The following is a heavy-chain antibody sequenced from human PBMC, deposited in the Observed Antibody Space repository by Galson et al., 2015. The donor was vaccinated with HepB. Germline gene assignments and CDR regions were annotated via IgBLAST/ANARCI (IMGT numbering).Heavy chain of an antibody. CDR1: GFSFSNYW. CDR2: IKQDGSEQ. D-gene: IGHD2-2*01. CDR3: ARDRCSSTSCFFDY. J-gene: IGHJ4*02. Sequence: SLRLSCAASGFSFSNYWMSWVRQAPGKGLEWVANIKQDGSEQYYVDSVKGRFTISRDNAKNSLYLQMNSLRAEDTAVYYCARDRCSSTSCFFDYRGQGALVTVSS. V-gene: IGHV3-7*03.